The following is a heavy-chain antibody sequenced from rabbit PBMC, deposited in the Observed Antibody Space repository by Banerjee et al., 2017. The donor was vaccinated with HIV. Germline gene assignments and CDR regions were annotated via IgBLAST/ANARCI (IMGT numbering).Heavy chain of an antibody. J-gene: IGHJ4*01. CDR2: IYTGSSAST. Sequence: QEQLVESGGGLVQPGGSLTLTCTASGFSFSSGDYMCWVRQAPGKGLEWIACIYTGSSASTYYASWAKGRFTISRTSSTTVTLQMTSLTDPDTATYFCARSSAGVGVYAYVEYFKLWGPGTLVTVS. CDR1: GFSFSSGDY. CDR3: ARSSAGVGVYAYVEYFKL. D-gene: IGHD6-1*01. V-gene: IGHV1S45*01.